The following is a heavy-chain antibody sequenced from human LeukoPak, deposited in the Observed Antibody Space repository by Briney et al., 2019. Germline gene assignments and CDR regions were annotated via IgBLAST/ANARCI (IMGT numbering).Heavy chain of an antibody. CDR1: GGTFSSYA. CDR2: IIPIFGTA. CDR3: AVGYCTNGVCYLYY. J-gene: IGHJ4*02. D-gene: IGHD2-8*01. V-gene: IGHV1-69*13. Sequence: SVKVSCKAPGGTFSSYAISWVRQAPGQGLEWMGGIIPIFGTANYAQKFQGRVTITADESTSTAYMELSSLRSEDTAVYYCAVGYCTNGVCYLYYWGQGTLVTVSS.